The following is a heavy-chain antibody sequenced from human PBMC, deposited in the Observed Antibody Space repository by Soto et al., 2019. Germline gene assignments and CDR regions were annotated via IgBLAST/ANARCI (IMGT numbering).Heavy chain of an antibody. CDR2: ISGSGGYT. D-gene: IGHD3-10*01. V-gene: IGHV3-23*01. CDR1: ELTFSSYA. J-gene: IGHJ4*02. Sequence: EMQLLESGGDLVQPGGSLRLSCAASELTFSSYAMSWVRQAPGKGLEWVSVISGSGGYTDYADSVKGRFTISRDNSKNTLYLQMNSLRAEDTALYYCAKRFRGVLLNPEVDWGQGTLVTVSS. CDR3: AKRFRGVLLNPEVD.